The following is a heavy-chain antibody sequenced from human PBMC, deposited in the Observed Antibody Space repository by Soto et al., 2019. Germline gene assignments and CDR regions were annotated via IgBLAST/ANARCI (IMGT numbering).Heavy chain of an antibody. D-gene: IGHD4-17*01. J-gene: IGHJ3*02. CDR2: IRSKAYGGTT. CDR1: GFTFGDYA. Sequence: GGSLRLSCTASGFTFGDYAMSWFRQAPGKGLEWVGFIRSKAYGGTTEYAASVKGRFTISRDDSKSIAYLQMNSLKTEDTAVYYCTTVTVTTFGDLSAFDIWGQGTMVTVSS. CDR3: TTVTVTTFGDLSAFDI. V-gene: IGHV3-49*03.